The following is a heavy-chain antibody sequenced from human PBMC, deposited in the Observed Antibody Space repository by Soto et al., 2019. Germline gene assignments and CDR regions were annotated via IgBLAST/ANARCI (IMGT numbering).Heavy chain of an antibody. CDR1: GYTFNAYA. Sequence: QVQLVQSGTEVKKPGASVRISCKASGYTFNAYAIYWVRQAPGQSLEWMGWVNAGLGNTEYAQKIQGRVTITRDTSANSGYMDLTRLTSEDTAVYVWARGGYCSGGRCFTRFDPWGQGTLVTVSS. J-gene: IGHJ5*02. CDR3: ARGGYCSGGRCFTRFDP. CDR2: VNAGLGNT. V-gene: IGHV1-3*01. D-gene: IGHD2-15*01.